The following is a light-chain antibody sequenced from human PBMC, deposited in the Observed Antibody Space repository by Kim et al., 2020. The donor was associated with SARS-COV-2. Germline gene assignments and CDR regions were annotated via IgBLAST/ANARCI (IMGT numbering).Light chain of an antibody. Sequence: QSVLTQSSSASASLGSSVKLTCTLNSGHSSYIIAWHQQQPGKAPRYLMKLEGSGTYNKGSGVPDRFSGSSSGADRYLTISDLQSEDEADYYCETWDTKTWVFGGGTQLTVL. CDR1: SGHSSYI. CDR2: LEGSGTY. V-gene: IGLV4-60*03. CDR3: ETWDTKTWV. J-gene: IGLJ3*02.